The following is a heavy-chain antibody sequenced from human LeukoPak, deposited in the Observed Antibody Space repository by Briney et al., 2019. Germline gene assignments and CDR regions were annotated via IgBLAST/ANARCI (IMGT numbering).Heavy chain of an antibody. CDR2: VHLSGRT. V-gene: IGHV4-4*02. CDR3: AREGGPYRPLDY. J-gene: IGHJ4*02. Sequence: TSETLSLTCGVSGCSISSTNWWTWVRPPPGEGLEWIGEVHLSGRTNYNPSLESRVTMSVDMSENHISLKLTSVTAADTAVYYCAREGGPYRPLDYSGQGTLVTVSS. CDR1: GCSISSTNW.